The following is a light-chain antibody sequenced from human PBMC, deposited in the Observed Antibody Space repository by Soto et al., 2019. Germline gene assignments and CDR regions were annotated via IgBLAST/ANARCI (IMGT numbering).Light chain of an antibody. V-gene: IGKV3-20*01. CDR3: QQYDNSPYT. CDR1: QSVSSSY. CDR2: GAS. Sequence: ETVLTQSPGTLSLSPGERATLSCRASQSVSSSYFAWYQQKPGQAPRLLIYGASSRATGIPDRFSGSGSGTDFTLTISRLEPEDFAVYFCQQYDNSPYTFGQGTKLESK. J-gene: IGKJ2*01.